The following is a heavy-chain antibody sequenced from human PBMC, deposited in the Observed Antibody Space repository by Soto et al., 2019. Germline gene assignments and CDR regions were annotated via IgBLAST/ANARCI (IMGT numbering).Heavy chain of an antibody. CDR2: SRNKANRYTT. CDR3: ARAVGYCTSISCHNYYGMDV. D-gene: IGHD2-2*03. V-gene: IGHV3-72*01. Sequence: EVQLVESGGGLVQPGGSLRLSCAASGFTFSDHYLDWVRQAPGKGLEWVGRSRNKANRYTTDYAASVKGRFTISRDDSKNSLYLQMNSLKTEDTAVYYCARAVGYCTSISCHNYYGMDVWGQGTTVTVSS. J-gene: IGHJ6*02. CDR1: GFTFSDHY.